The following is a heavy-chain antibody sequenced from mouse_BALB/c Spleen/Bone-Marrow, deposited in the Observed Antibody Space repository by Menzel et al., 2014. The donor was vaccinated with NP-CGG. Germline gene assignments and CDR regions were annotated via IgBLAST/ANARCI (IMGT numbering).Heavy chain of an antibody. Sequence: VQLVESGPGLVAPSQSLSITCTVSGFSLTSYGVRWVRQSPGKGLEWLGVIWGDGSTNYHSALISRLSISKDNSKRQLFLKLNGLHTDDTAKYCCTKGEYAKRYYAMDYWGQGTSVTVSS. CDR3: TKGEYAKRYYAMDY. J-gene: IGHJ4*01. V-gene: IGHV2-3*01. CDR1: GFSLTSYG. CDR2: IWGDGST. D-gene: IGHD2-10*02.